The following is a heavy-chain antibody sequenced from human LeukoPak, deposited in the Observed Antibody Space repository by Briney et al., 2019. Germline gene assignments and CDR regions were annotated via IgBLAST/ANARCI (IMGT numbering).Heavy chain of an antibody. Sequence: PGGSLRLSCAASGFTVSSNCMSWVRQAPGKGLEWVSVIYSGGSTYYADSVKGRFTISRDNSKDTLYLQMNSLRAEDTAVYYCASSNYYGSGSLNFDYWGQGTLVTVSS. CDR1: GFTVSSNC. CDR3: ASSNYYGSGSLNFDY. CDR2: IYSGGST. V-gene: IGHV3-53*01. J-gene: IGHJ4*02. D-gene: IGHD3-10*01.